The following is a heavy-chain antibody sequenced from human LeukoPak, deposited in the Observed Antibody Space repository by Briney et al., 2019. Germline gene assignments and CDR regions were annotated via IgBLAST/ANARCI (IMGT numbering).Heavy chain of an antibody. CDR1: GGSISSSNY. V-gene: IGHV4-4*02. Sequence: SETLSLTCAVSGGSISSSNYWSWVRQPPGKGLEWIGEIYHSGSTNYNPSLKSRVSMSVDTSKNQFSLKLTSVTAADTAVYYCTRSREGWFDPWGQGTLVTVSS. D-gene: IGHD1-26*01. CDR3: TRSREGWFDP. J-gene: IGHJ5*02. CDR2: IYHSGST.